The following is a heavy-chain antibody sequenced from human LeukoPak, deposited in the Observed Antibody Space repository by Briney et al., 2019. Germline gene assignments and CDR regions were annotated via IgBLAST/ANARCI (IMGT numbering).Heavy chain of an antibody. CDR2: IYYSGST. Sequence: SETLSLTCTVSGGSISSGGYYWSWIRQHPGKGLEWIGYIYYSGSTYYNPSLKSRVTISVDTSKNQFSPKLSSVTAADTAVYYCARVNDYDFLDYWGQGTLVTVSS. V-gene: IGHV4-31*03. CDR3: ARVNDYDFLDY. D-gene: IGHD4-17*01. CDR1: GGSISSGGYY. J-gene: IGHJ4*02.